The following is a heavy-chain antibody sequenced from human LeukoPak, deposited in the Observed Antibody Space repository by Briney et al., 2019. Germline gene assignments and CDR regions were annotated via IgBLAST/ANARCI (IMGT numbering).Heavy chain of an antibody. J-gene: IGHJ4*02. CDR2: INHSGST. D-gene: IGHD1-26*01. CDR3: AKDFATGWEIPSSRFDY. CDR1: GGSFSGYY. V-gene: IGHV4-34*01. Sequence: SETLSLTCAVYGGSFSGYYWSWIRQPPGKGLEWIGEINHSGSTNYNPSLKSRVTISVDTSKNQFSLKLSSVTAADTAVYYCAKDFATGWEIPSSRFDYWGQGTLVTVSS.